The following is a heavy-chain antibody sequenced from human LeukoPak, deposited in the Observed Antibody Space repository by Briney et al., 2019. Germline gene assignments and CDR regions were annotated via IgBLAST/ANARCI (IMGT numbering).Heavy chain of an antibody. CDR3: ARAEDPMVYATPNDY. J-gene: IGHJ4*02. CDR1: GFTFSSYA. Sequence: GRSLRLSCAASGFTFSSYAMHWVRQAPGKGLEWVAVISYDGSNKYYADSVKGRFTISRDNSKNTLYLQMNSLRAEDTAVYYCARAEDPMVYATPNDYWGQGTLVTVSS. V-gene: IGHV3-30-3*01. D-gene: IGHD2-8*01. CDR2: ISYDGSNK.